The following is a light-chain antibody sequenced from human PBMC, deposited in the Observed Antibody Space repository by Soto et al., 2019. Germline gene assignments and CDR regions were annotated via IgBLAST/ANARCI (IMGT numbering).Light chain of an antibody. J-gene: IGKJ5*01. CDR1: QSVSSY. V-gene: IGKV3-11*01. CDR3: QQRSNWPT. Sequence: EIVLTQSPATLSLSPRERATLSCRASQSVSSYLAWYQQKPGQAPRLLIYDASNRATGIPARFSGSGSGTDFTLNISSLEPEDFAVYYCQQRSNWPTFGQGTRLEIK. CDR2: DAS.